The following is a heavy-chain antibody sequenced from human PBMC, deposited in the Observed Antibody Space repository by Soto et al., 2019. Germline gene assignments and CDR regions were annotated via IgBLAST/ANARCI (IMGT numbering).Heavy chain of an antibody. V-gene: IGHV5-51*01. CDR3: ARQLGAGYNIYYFDY. D-gene: IGHD3-9*01. CDR2: IYPGDSDT. J-gene: IGHJ4*02. Sequence: PGESLKISCKGSGYSFTSYWIGWVRQMPGKGLEWMGIIYPGDSDTRYGPSFQGQVTISADKSISTAYLQWSSLKASDTAMYYCARQLGAGYNIYYFDYWGQGTLVTVSS. CDR1: GYSFTSYW.